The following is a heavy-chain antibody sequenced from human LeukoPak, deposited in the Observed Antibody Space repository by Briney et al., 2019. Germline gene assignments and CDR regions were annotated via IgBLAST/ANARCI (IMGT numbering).Heavy chain of an antibody. CDR3: ARGFLGPSYYFDY. J-gene: IGHJ4*02. CDR1: GGTFSSYA. V-gene: IGHV1-69*05. Sequence: SVKVSCKASGGTFSSYAISWVRQAPGQGLEWMGGIIPIFGTANYAQKFQGRVTITTDESTSTAYMELSSLRSEDTAVYYCARGFLGPSYYFDYWGQGTLVTVSS. CDR2: IIPIFGTA. D-gene: IGHD1-26*01.